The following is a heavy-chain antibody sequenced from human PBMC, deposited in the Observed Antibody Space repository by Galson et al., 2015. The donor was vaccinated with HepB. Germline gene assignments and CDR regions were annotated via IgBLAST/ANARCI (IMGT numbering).Heavy chain of an antibody. Sequence: SVKVSCKASGYTFTGYYMHWVRQAPGQGLEWMGWINPNSGGTNYAQKFQGWVTMTRDTSISTAYMELSRLRSDDTAVYYCARGAVEMATIGAFEIWGQGTMVTVSS. CDR2: INPNSGGT. J-gene: IGHJ3*02. V-gene: IGHV1-2*04. CDR3: ARGAVEMATIGAFEI. CDR1: GYTFTGYY. D-gene: IGHD5-24*01.